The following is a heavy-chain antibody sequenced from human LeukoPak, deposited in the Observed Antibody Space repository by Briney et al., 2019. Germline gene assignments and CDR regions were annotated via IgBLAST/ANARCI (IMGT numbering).Heavy chain of an antibody. CDR3: ARDKSSSDH. CDR1: GFTFSDYY. V-gene: IGHV3-11*06. Sequence: GGSLRLSCAASGFTFSDYYMSWIRQAPGKGLEWVSYISSSSSYTNYADSVKGRFTISRDNAKSSLYLQMNSLRAEDTAVYYCARDKSSSDHWGQGTLVTVSS. J-gene: IGHJ5*02. CDR2: ISSSSSYT. D-gene: IGHD6-13*01.